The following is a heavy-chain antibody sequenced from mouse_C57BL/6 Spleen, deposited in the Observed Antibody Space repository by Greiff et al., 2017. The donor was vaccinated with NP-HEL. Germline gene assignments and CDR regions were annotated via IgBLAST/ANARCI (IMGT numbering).Heavy chain of an antibody. V-gene: IGHV7-3*01. J-gene: IGHJ2*01. CDR3: ARLYYGNYDDFDY. Sequence: EVQGVESGGGLVQPGGSLSLSCAASGFTFTDYYMSWVRQPPGKALEWLGFIRNKANGYTTEYSASVKGRFTISRDNSQSILYLQMNALRAEDSATDYCARLYYGNYDDFDYWGQGTTLTVSA. CDR1: GFTFTDYY. D-gene: IGHD2-1*01. CDR2: IRNKANGYTT.